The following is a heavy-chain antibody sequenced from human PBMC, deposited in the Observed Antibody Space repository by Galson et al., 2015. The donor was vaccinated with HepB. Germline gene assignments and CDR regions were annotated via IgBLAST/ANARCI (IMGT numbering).Heavy chain of an antibody. CDR1: GFTLSAYG. D-gene: IGHD3-10*01. V-gene: IGHV3-23*01. CDR2: ITAGGIDA. Sequence: SLRLSCADSGFTLSAYGMSWVRQAPGKGLEWVSAITAGGIDAFDADSVKGRFTISRDSSKNTLFLQMNNLRADDTAIYYCARRGFGNLGSYFDSWGQGILVTVSS. CDR3: ARRGFGNLGSYFDS. J-gene: IGHJ4*02.